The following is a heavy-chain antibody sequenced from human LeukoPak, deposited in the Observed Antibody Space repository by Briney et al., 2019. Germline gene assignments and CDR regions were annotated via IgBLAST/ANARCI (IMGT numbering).Heavy chain of an antibody. Sequence: KPSQTLSLTCTVSGGSISSGGYYWSWIRQPPGKGLEWIGYIYHSGSTYYNPSLKSRVTLSVDGSKNQFSLKVSSVTAADTAVYYCARVGNYYYHMDVWGKGTTVTVSS. CDR3: ARVGNYYYHMDV. J-gene: IGHJ6*03. V-gene: IGHV4-30-2*01. CDR1: GGSISSGGYY. CDR2: IYHSGST.